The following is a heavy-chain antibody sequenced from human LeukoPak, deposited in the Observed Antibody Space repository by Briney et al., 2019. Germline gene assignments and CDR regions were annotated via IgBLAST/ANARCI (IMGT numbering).Heavy chain of an antibody. CDR1: GGTFSSYA. CDR2: IIPIFGTA. D-gene: IGHD3-10*01. Sequence: SVKVSYKASGGTFSSYAISWVRQAPGQGLEWMGGIIPIFGTANYAQKFQGRVTITTDESTSTAYMELSSLRSEDTAVYYCARVSPYYYGSGFRYYFDYWGQGTLVTVSS. V-gene: IGHV1-69*05. CDR3: ARVSPYYYGSGFRYYFDY. J-gene: IGHJ4*02.